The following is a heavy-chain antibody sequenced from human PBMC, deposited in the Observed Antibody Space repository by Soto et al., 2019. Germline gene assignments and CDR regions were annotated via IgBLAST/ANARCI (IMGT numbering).Heavy chain of an antibody. V-gene: IGHV3-74*01. J-gene: IGHJ4*02. CDR1: GFIFKMYW. D-gene: IGHD3-10*01. Sequence: GGSLRLSCAASGFIFKMYWMHWVRQSPGKGLVWISRIYNDGTYSDYADSVRGRFTISRDNVNDTLYLQMNNLRAEDSGLYYCRRGSRHISIGTGAYWGQGTQVTVSS. CDR3: RRGSRHISIGTGAY. CDR2: IYNDGTYS.